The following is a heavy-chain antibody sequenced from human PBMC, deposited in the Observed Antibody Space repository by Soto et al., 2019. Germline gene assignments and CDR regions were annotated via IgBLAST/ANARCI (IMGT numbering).Heavy chain of an antibody. D-gene: IGHD1-26*01. V-gene: IGHV1-2*02. CDR1: GYTFTGYY. CDR3: ARAVGGGNSYFDY. J-gene: IGHJ4*02. Sequence: QVHLVQSGAEVKQPGASVKVSCKASGYTFTGYYIHWVRQAPGQGLEWMGWINPNTGGTNYAQKLQGRVTMTRDTSFRTDYIELRALRSDATAVYYCARAVGGGNSYFDYWGQGARVTVSS. CDR2: INPNTGGT.